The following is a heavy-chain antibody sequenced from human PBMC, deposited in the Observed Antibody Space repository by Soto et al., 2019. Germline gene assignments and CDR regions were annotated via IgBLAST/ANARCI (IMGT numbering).Heavy chain of an antibody. D-gene: IGHD1-1*01. CDR1: GFTFSSYG. CDR2: IWYDGSNK. V-gene: IGHV3-33*01. CDR3: ARGHKLYYFDY. Sequence: PGGSLRLSCAASGFTFSSYGMHWVRQAPGKGLEWVAVIWYDGSNKYYADSVKGRFTISRDNSKNTLYLQMNSLRAEDTAVYYCARGHKLYYFDYWGQGTLVTVSS. J-gene: IGHJ4*02.